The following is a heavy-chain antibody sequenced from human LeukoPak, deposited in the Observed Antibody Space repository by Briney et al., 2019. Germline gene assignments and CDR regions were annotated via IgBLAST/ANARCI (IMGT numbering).Heavy chain of an antibody. J-gene: IGHJ6*03. Sequence: PSETLSLTCTVSGGSISYYYWSWIRQPPGKGLEWIGYIYTSGSTKYNPSLDSRVTISVDTSKNQFSLKLSSVTAADTAVYYCARHGPSHYYDYHINVWSKGTTVTVSS. CDR2: IYTSGST. CDR3: ARHGPSHYYDYHINV. V-gene: IGHV4-4*09. CDR1: GGSISYYY.